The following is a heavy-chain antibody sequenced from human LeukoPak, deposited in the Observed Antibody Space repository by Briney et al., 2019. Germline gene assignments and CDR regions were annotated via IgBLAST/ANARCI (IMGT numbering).Heavy chain of an antibody. D-gene: IGHD2-8*01. Sequence: ASVKVSCKASGYTFTSYAMHWVRQAPGQRLEWMGWINAGNGNTKYSQKFQGRVTITRDTSASTAYMELSSLRSEDTAVYYCARGAVLMVYAIVNYGMDVWGQGTTVTVSS. CDR3: ARGAVLMVYAIVNYGMDV. CDR1: GYTFTSYA. J-gene: IGHJ6*02. V-gene: IGHV1-3*01. CDR2: INAGNGNT.